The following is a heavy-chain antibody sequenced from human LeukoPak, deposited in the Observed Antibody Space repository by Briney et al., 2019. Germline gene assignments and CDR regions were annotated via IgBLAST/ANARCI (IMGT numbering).Heavy chain of an antibody. D-gene: IGHD3-22*01. Sequence: GGSLRLSCAASGFTFSSYSMNWVRQAPGKGLEWVSSISSSSSSYIYYADSVKGRFTISRDNAKNSLYLQMNSLRAEDTAVYYCARDSSGYSAFDYWGQGTLVTVSS. CDR2: ISSSSSSYI. V-gene: IGHV3-21*01. J-gene: IGHJ4*02. CDR1: GFTFSSYS. CDR3: ARDSSGYSAFDY.